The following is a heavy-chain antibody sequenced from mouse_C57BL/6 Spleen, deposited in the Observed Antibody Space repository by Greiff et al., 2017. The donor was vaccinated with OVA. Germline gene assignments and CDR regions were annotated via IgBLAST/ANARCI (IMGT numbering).Heavy chain of an antibody. J-gene: IGHJ1*03. V-gene: IGHV1-53*01. D-gene: IGHD1-1*01. CDR3: ARPFYYYGREGYFDV. CDR1: GYTFTSYW. Sequence: QVQLQQPGTELVKPGASVKLSCKASGYTFTSYWMHWVKQRPGQGLEWIGNINPSNGGTNYNEKFKSKAPLTVDKSSSTAYMQLSSLTSEDSAVYYCARPFYYYGREGYFDVWGTGTTVTVSS. CDR2: INPSNGGT.